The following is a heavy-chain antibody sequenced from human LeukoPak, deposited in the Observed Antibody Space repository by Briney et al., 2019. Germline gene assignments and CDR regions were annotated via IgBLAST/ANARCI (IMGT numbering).Heavy chain of an antibody. CDR2: MNPNSGNT. CDR3: ARGYNWNDGCFDT. J-gene: IGHJ5*02. CDR1: GYTFTSYD. V-gene: IGHV1-8*01. D-gene: IGHD1-20*01. Sequence: ASAKVSCKASGYTFTSYDINWVRQATGQGLEWMGWMNPNSGNTGYAQKFQGRVTMTRNTSISTAYMELSSLRSEDTAVYYCARGYNWNDGCFDTWGQGTLVNVSS.